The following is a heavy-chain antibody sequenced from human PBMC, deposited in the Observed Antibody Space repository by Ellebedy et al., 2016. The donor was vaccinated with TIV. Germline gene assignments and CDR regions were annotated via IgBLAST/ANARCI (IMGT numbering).Heavy chain of an antibody. V-gene: IGHV3-7*01. J-gene: IGHJ5*02. CDR3: ARRGSYGDYAVQVNSWFDP. CDR2: IYQDGSDQ. CDR1: GFSLRSYW. D-gene: IGHD4-17*01. Sequence: GGSLRLSCAASGFSLRSYWMSWVRQAPGKGLEWVANIYQDGSDQYYVDSVKGRFTISRDNANNSLFLQMNSLRAEDTAVYYCARRGSYGDYAVQVNSWFDPWGRGTLVTVSS.